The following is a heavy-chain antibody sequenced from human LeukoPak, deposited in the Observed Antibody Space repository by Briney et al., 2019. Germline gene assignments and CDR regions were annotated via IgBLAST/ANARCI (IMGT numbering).Heavy chain of an antibody. Sequence: GASVKVSCKASGYTFTSHDINWVRQATGQGLEWMGWMNPNSGNTGYAQKFQGRVTITRNTSISTAYMELSSLRSEDTSVYYCASPAAEYYYDSSDAFDIWGQGTMVTVSS. CDR3: ASPAAEYYYDSSDAFDI. V-gene: IGHV1-8*03. J-gene: IGHJ3*02. CDR2: MNPNSGNT. CDR1: GYTFTSHD. D-gene: IGHD3-22*01.